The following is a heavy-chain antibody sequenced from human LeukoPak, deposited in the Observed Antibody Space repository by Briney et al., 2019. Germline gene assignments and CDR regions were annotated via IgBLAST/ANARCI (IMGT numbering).Heavy chain of an antibody. J-gene: IGHJ4*02. CDR3: ASGRWQQLVGTYFDY. V-gene: IGHV3-30*03. Sequence: GGSLRLSCAASTFTFNNYGMHWVRQAPGKGLEWVATISYDGSNQYYADSVKGRFTISRDNSKNTLYLQMNSLRTEDTAVYYCASGRWQQLVGTYFDYWGQGTLVTVSS. D-gene: IGHD6-13*01. CDR1: TFTFNNYG. CDR2: ISYDGSNQ.